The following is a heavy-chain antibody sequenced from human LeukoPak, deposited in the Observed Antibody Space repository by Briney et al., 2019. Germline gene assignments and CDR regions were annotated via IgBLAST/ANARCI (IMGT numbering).Heavy chain of an antibody. CDR2: ISSSSSYI. D-gene: IGHD4-17*01. CDR1: GFTFSSYS. J-gene: IGHJ4*02. CDR3: ARDPYGDYPLDY. V-gene: IGHV3-21*01. Sequence: GGSLRLSCAASGFTFSSYSMNWVRQAPGKGLEWVSSISSSSSYIYYADSVKGRFTSSRDNAKNSLYLQMNSLRAEDTAVYYCARDPYGDYPLDYWGQGTLVTVSS.